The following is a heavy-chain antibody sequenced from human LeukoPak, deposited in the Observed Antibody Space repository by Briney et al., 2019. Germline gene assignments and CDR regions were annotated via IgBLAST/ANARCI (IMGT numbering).Heavy chain of an antibody. D-gene: IGHD3-16*02. V-gene: IGHV4-39*07. Sequence: SETLSLTCTVSGASISSNTYYWAWIRQPPGKGLEWIGSINYSGITYYNPSLKSRLTMAVDTSKNQFSLKLSSVTAADTAVYYCARDLFTFGGIIVVAFDSWGQGTLVTVSS. CDR2: INYSGIT. CDR3: ARDLFTFGGIIVVAFDS. J-gene: IGHJ4*02. CDR1: GASISSNTYY.